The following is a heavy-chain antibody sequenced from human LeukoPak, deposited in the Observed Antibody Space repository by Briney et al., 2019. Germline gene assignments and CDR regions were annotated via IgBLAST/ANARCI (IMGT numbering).Heavy chain of an antibody. Sequence: GGSLRLSCAASGFTFSSYWMSWVRQAPGKGLEWVADIKQDGSEKYYVDSVKGRFTISRDNAKNSLYLQMNSLRAEDTAVYYCAELGITMIGGVWGKGTTVTISS. J-gene: IGHJ6*04. CDR1: GFTFSSYW. CDR2: IKQDGSEK. CDR3: AELGITMIGGV. V-gene: IGHV3-7*01. D-gene: IGHD3-10*02.